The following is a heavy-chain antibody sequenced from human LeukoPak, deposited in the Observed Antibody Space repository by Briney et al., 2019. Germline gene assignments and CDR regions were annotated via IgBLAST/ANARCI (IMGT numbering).Heavy chain of an antibody. CDR1: GGTFSSYA. D-gene: IGHD1-26*01. V-gene: IGHV1-69*13. J-gene: IGHJ6*02. CDR3: ARDPTLHVGYGMDV. CDR2: IIPIFGTA. Sequence: GASVKVSCKASGGTFSSYAISWVRQAPGQGLEWMGGIIPIFGTANYAQKFQGRVTITADESTSTAYMELSSLRSEDTAVYYCARDPTLHVGYGMDVWGQGTTVTVSS.